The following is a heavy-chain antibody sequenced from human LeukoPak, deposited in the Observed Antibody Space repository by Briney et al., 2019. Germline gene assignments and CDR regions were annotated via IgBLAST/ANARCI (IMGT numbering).Heavy chain of an antibody. Sequence: PGGSLRLSCAASGFTFSSYGMHWVRQAPGKGLEWVAVISYDGSNKYYADSVKGRFTISRDNSKNTLYLQMNSLRAEDTAVYYCADSVGYGDYYYGMDVWGQGTTVTVSS. CDR3: ADSVGYGDYYYGMDV. CDR1: GFTFSSYG. J-gene: IGHJ6*02. V-gene: IGHV3-30*03. CDR2: ISYDGSNK. D-gene: IGHD4-17*01.